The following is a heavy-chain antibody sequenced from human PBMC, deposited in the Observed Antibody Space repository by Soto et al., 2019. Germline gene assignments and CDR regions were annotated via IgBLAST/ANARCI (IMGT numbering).Heavy chain of an antibody. CDR3: ASDYYGSGSYDY. CDR2: INPSGGST. D-gene: IGHD3-10*01. CDR1: GYTFTSYY. J-gene: IGHJ4*02. Sequence: QVQLVQSGAEVKKPGASVKVSCKASGYTFTSYYMHWVRQAPGQGLEWMGIINPSGGSTSYAQKFQGRVTMTRDTSTSTVYLELSSLRSEDTAVYYCASDYYGSGSYDYWGQGTLVTVSS. V-gene: IGHV1-46*03.